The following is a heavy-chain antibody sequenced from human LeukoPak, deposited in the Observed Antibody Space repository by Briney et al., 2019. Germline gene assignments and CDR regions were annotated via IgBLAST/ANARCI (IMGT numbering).Heavy chain of an antibody. CDR1: GFTFDDFG. D-gene: IGHD1-26*01. CDR2: INWNGGGT. J-gene: IGHJ4*02. CDR3: SRKGSQWDFLVEN. Sequence: GGSLRLSCAASGFTFDDFGMTWVRQAPGKGLEWVSGINWNGGGTGYADSVKGRFTISRDNAKNSLYLQMNSLRAEGTAIYYCSRKGSQWDFLVENWGQGTLVTVSS. V-gene: IGHV3-20*04.